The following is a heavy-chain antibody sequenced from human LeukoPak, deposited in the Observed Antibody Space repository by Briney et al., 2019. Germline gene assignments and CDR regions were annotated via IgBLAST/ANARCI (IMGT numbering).Heavy chain of an antibody. CDR3: ARLRIYCSGGSCYNNWFDP. CDR1: GFTVSSNY. CDR2: IYSGGST. J-gene: IGHJ5*02. V-gene: IGHV3-53*05. D-gene: IGHD2-15*01. Sequence: GGSLRLSCAASGFTVSSNYMSWVRQAPGKGLEWVSVIYSGGSTYYADSVKGRFTISRDNSKNTLYLQMNSLRSEDTAVYYCARLRIYCSGGSCYNNWFDPWGQGTLVTVSS.